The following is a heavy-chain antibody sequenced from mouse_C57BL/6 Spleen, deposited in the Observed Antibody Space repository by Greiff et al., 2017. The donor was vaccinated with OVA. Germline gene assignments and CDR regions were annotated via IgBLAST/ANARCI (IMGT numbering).Heavy chain of an antibody. CDR2: IEPNSGGT. CDR3: AREGEYDGDWYCDV. CDR1: GYTFTSYW. D-gene: IGHD2-14*01. J-gene: IGHJ1*03. Sequence: QVQLQQPGAELVKPGASVKLSCKASGYTFTSYWMHWVKQRPGRGLEWIGRIEPNSGGTKYNEKFKSKATPTVDKPSSTAYLQLSSLTSEDSEVYYCAREGEYDGDWYCDVWGTGTTVTVSS. V-gene: IGHV1-72*01.